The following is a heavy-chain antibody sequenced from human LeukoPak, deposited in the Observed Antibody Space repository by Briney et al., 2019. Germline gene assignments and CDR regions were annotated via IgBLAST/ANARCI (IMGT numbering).Heavy chain of an antibody. D-gene: IGHD3-3*01. CDR2: LTPLAGTP. J-gene: IGHJ4*02. V-gene: IGHV1-69*06. Sequence: SVNVSCKASGDTFGTFSFNWVRQAPSEGLEWLGGLTPLAGTPNYAQKFQGRLTISADKSTSTVYMELSRLTSEDTAVYFCAKFWSGYYTDWGQGTLVSVSS. CDR1: GDTFGTFS. CDR3: AKFWSGYYTD.